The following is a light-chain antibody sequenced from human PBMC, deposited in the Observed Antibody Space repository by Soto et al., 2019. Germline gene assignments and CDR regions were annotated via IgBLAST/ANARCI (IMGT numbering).Light chain of an antibody. CDR3: QQRSAWPLT. J-gene: IGKJ4*01. V-gene: IGKV3-11*01. Sequence: EIVLTQSPATLSMSPGERATLSCRASQPISNYLAWYQQKPGQAPRLLVYDASNRATGIPARFSGSGSGTDFTLTISSQEPEDFAVYYCQQRSAWPLTFGGGTKVEIK. CDR1: QPISNY. CDR2: DAS.